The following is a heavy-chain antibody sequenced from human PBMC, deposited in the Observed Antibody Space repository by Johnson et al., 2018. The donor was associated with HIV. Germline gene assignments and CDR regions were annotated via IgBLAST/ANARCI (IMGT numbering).Heavy chain of an antibody. CDR2: INQDGSDK. J-gene: IGHJ3*02. Sequence: VQLVESGGGLVQPVGSLRLSCAASGFTFSNHHMTWVRQAPGKVLEWVANINQDGSDKYYVDSVKGRFTISRDNAQNSLYLQMNSLRAEDTAVYYCVRESTGAGTAFDIWGQGTMVTVSS. CDR3: VRESTGAGTAFDI. CDR1: GFTFSNHH. V-gene: IGHV3-7*01. D-gene: IGHD2-8*02.